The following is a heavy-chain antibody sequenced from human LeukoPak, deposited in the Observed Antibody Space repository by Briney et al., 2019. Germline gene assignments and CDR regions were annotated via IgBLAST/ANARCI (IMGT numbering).Heavy chain of an antibody. D-gene: IGHD2-21*01. J-gene: IGHJ6*02. V-gene: IGHV6-1*01. CDR3: ARDVDYYGMDV. CDR1: GDSVSTNGAA. CDR2: TYYRSKWFN. Sequence: SQTLSLTCAISGDSVSTNGAAAWNWFRQSPSRGLEWLGRTYYRSKWFNVHAVSVKSRMTLDADTSKNQFSLKLSSVTAADTAVYYCARDVDYYGMDVWGQGTTVTVSS.